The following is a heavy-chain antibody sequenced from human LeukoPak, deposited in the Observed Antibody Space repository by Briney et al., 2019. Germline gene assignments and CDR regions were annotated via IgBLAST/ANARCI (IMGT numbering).Heavy chain of an antibody. CDR1: GGSISGYY. CDR2: TNHSGST. V-gene: IGHV4-34*01. CDR3: ARGYSSGWSYYYYMDV. D-gene: IGHD6-19*01. J-gene: IGHJ6*03. Sequence: PSETLSLTCAVYGGSISGYYWGWLRQPPGKGLEWIGETNHSGSTNYNPYLKSRVTISVDTSKNQFSLKLSSVAAADTAVYYCARGYSSGWSYYYYMDVWGKGTTVTVSS.